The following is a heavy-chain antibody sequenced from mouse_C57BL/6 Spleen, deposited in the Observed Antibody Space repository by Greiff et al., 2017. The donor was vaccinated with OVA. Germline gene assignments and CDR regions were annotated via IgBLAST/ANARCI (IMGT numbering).Heavy chain of an antibody. CDR2: IDPSDSYT. CDR1: GYTFTSYW. J-gene: IGHJ2*01. V-gene: IGHV1-69*01. CDR3: ARTGAGGDY. Sequence: QVQLQQPGAELVMPGASVKLSCKASGYTFTSYWMHWVKQRPGQGLEWIGEIDPSDSYTNYNQKFKGKSTLTVDKSSSTAYMQISSLTSEDSAVYYCARTGAGGDYWGQGTTLTVSS. D-gene: IGHD4-1*01.